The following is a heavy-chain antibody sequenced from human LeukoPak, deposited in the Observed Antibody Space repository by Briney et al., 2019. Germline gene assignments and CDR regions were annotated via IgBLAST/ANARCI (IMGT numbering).Heavy chain of an antibody. V-gene: IGHV6-1*01. D-gene: IGHD6-19*01. CDR2: TYYRPKWYN. CDR1: GDSVSSNSAA. Sequence: SQTLSLTCAISGDSVSSNSAAWNWIRQSPSRGLEWLGRTYYRPKWYNDYAVSVKSRITINPDTSKNQFSLQLNSVTPEDTAVYYCARYLYSSGWYDFDYWGQGTLVTVSS. CDR3: ARYLYSSGWYDFDY. J-gene: IGHJ4*02.